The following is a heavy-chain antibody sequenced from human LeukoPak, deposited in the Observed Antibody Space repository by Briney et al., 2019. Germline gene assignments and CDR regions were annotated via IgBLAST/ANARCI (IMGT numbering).Heavy chain of an antibody. CDR2: IYHSGST. V-gene: IGHV4-38-2*01. CDR1: GYSISSGYY. D-gene: IGHD2-2*01. J-gene: IGHJ4*02. CDR3: ARHSPQLQYFDY. Sequence: SETLSLTCAVSGYSISSGYYWGWIRQPPGTGLEWIGSIYHSGSTYYNPSLKRRVTISVDTSKNQFSLKLSSVTAADTAVYYCARHSPQLQYFDYWGQGTLVTVSS.